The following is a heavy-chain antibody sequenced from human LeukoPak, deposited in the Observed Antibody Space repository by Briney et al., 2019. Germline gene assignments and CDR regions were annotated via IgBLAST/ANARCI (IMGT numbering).Heavy chain of an antibody. J-gene: IGHJ4*02. CDR3: AKDPIGIVGARIYFEY. V-gene: IGHV3-74*01. CDR2: MNSDGRST. D-gene: IGHD1-26*01. Sequence: GGSLRLSCAASGFTLSSYLRPWVRQAPGKGLVWVSRMNSDGRSTIYADSVKGGFTVSRDKAKNRRYLQMNCRIAEDTAVYYCAKDPIGIVGARIYFEYWGEGPLVTVSS. CDR1: GFTLSSYL.